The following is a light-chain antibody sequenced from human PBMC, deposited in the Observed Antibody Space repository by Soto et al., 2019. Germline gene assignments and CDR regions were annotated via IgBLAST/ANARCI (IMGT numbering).Light chain of an antibody. J-gene: IGLJ1*01. CDR3: SSYTSSSTFFYV. Sequence: QSALTQPPSVSGSPGQSVTISCTGTSSDVGSYNRVSWYQQPPGTAPKLMIYEVTNRPSGVPDRFSGSKSGNTASLTISGLQAEDEADYYCSSYTSSSTFFYVFGSGTKLTVL. CDR2: EVT. CDR1: SSDVGSYNR. V-gene: IGLV2-18*02.